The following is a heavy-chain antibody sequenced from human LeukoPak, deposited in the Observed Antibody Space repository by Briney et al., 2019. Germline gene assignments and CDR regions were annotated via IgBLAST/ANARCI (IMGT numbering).Heavy chain of an antibody. Sequence: SETLSLTCTVSGVSISSSNSYWGWIRQPPGKGLEWIGSIYYSGNTYYNASLKSQVSISIDTSKNQFSLRLTSVTAADTAVYYCARQTGSGLFILPGGQGTLVAVSS. V-gene: IGHV4-39*01. CDR3: ARQTGSGLFILP. CDR2: IYYSGNT. J-gene: IGHJ4*02. CDR1: GVSISSSNSY. D-gene: IGHD3/OR15-3a*01.